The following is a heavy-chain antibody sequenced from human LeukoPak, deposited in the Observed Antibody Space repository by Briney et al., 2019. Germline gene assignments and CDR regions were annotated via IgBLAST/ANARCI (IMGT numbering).Heavy chain of an antibody. D-gene: IGHD3-22*01. CDR1: GGSISSYY. CDR3: ARGRLKDSSGYSYYFDY. V-gene: IGHV4-39*07. Sequence: SETLSLTCTVSGGSISSYYWSWIRQPPGKGLEWIGSIYYSGSTYYNPSLKSRVTISVDTSKNQFSLKLSSVTAADTAVYYCARGRLKDSSGYSYYFDYWGQGTLVTVSS. CDR2: IYYSGST. J-gene: IGHJ4*02.